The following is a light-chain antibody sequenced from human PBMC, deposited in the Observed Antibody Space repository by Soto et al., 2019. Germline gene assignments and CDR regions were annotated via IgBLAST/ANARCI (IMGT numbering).Light chain of an antibody. V-gene: IGLV2-23*03. Sequence: QSALTQPASVSGSPGQSSTISCTGTSSDVGSYNLVSWYQQHPGKAPKLKIYEGSQRPSGVSNRFSGSKYGNTASLTISWLQAEDEADYYCCSYAGSSTFVFGTGTKLTVL. CDR2: EGS. CDR1: SSDVGSYNL. J-gene: IGLJ1*01. CDR3: CSYAGSSTFV.